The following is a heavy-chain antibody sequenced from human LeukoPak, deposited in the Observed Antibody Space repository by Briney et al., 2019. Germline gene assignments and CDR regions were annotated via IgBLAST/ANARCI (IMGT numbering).Heavy chain of an antibody. D-gene: IGHD6-19*01. CDR3: ARKNQWLAQFDY. CDR1: GGSFSGYY. CDR2: INHSGST. V-gene: IGHV4-34*01. J-gene: IGHJ4*02. Sequence: SETLSLTFAVYGGSFSGYYWSWIRQPPGKGLEWIGEINHSGSTNYNPSLKSRVTISVDTSKNQFSLKLSSVTAADTAVYYCARKNQWLAQFDYWGQGTLVTVSS.